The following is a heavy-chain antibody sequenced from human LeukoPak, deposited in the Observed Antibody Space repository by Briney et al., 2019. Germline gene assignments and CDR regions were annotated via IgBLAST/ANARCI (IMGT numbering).Heavy chain of an antibody. D-gene: IGHD4-23*01. CDR3: TRHILETNYGGTVDY. J-gene: IGHJ4*02. CDR1: GFTFSGSA. Sequence: PGGSLRLSCAAPGFTFSGSAMHWVRQASGKGLEWVGRIRSKANSYATAYAASVKGRFTISRDDSKNTAYLQMNSLKTEDTAVYYCTRHILETNYGGTVDYWGQGTLVTVSS. CDR2: IRSKANSYAT. V-gene: IGHV3-73*01.